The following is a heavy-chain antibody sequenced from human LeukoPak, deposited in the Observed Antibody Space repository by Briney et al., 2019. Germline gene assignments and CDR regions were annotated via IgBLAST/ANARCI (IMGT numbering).Heavy chain of an antibody. CDR2: VHTSGST. Sequence: SQTLSLTCTVSGDSISSGSYYWSWIRQPAGKGLEWLGRVHTSGSTNYNPSLKSRLTISADTSKNQFSLNLSSVTATDTAVYYCARLIRRLGFCIDGSCNWDYYFDYWGQGTLVTVSP. CDR1: GDSISSGSYY. J-gene: IGHJ4*02. D-gene: IGHD2-15*01. V-gene: IGHV4-61*02. CDR3: ARLIRRLGFCIDGSCNWDYYFDY.